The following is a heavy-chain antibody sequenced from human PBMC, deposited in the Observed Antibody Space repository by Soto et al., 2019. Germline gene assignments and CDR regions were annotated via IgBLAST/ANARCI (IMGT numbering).Heavy chain of an antibody. D-gene: IGHD5-12*01. CDR2: ISSNGGST. CDR1: GFTFSRYA. CDR3: ARAGRGYKFDY. J-gene: IGHJ4*02. Sequence: EVQLVESGGGLVQPGGSLRLSCAASGFTFSRYAMHWVRQAPGKGLEYVSPISSNGGSTYYANSVKGRFTISRDNSKNTLYLQMSSLRPEDTAVYYCARAGRGYKFDYCGQGTLVTVSS. V-gene: IGHV3-64*01.